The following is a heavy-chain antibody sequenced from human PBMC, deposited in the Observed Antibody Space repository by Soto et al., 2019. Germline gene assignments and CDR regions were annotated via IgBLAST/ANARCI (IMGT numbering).Heavy chain of an antibody. J-gene: IGHJ5*02. Sequence: QITLKESGPTLVKPTQTLTLTCTFSGFSLTTRGVGVGWIRQPPGKALECLALIYWDDDKRYSPSLQSRLATXKXPXXNQVVLAMTNVDPVDTATYYCAPIPNYYQYDWFDPWGQGTLVSVSS. CDR3: APIPNYYQYDWFDP. V-gene: IGHV2-5*02. CDR2: IYWDDDK. D-gene: IGHD3-16*01. CDR1: GFSLTTRGVG.